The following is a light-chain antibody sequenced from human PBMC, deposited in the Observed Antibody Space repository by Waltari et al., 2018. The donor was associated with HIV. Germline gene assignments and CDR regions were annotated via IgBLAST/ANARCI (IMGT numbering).Light chain of an antibody. Sequence: QSVLTQPPSVSGTPGQNVTIPCSGSSSNIGSNIVNWYQQLPGAAPKLLIYSNEQRPSGVPDRFSGSKSGTSASLAISGLQSADEADYYCAAWDDSLNGMCGGGTRLTVL. CDR2: SNE. CDR1: SSNIGSNI. V-gene: IGLV1-44*01. CDR3: AAWDDSLNGM. J-gene: IGLJ3*02.